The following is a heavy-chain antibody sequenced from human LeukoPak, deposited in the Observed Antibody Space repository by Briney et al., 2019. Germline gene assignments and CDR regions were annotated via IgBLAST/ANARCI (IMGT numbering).Heavy chain of an antibody. Sequence: PGVSLRLFCAASGFTYCDYYMMWIPQARGKGLEWVSYISCRGNTILYAHSVKRLFTIHRHYDEHSLYLQMNSLKAEDTAVYYCARGGTAMVTGSADVYYYYMDVWGKGTTVTVSS. D-gene: IGHD5-18*01. CDR1: GFTYCDYY. J-gene: IGHJ6*03. CDR3: ARGGTAMVTGSADVYYYYMDV. CDR2: ISCRGNTI. V-gene: IGHV3-11*04.